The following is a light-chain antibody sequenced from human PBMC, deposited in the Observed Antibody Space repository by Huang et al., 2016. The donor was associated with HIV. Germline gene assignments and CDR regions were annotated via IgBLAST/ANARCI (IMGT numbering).Light chain of an antibody. V-gene: IGKV1-5*03. CDR2: KAS. CDR3: QQYNSLAWT. Sequence: DIQMTQSPSTLSASVGDRVTITCRASQSISSWLAWYQQQPGKAPNLLIYKASSLESGVPSRFSGSGSGTEFTLTISSLQPDDFATYYCQQYNSLAWTFGQGTKVEIK. CDR1: QSISSW. J-gene: IGKJ1*01.